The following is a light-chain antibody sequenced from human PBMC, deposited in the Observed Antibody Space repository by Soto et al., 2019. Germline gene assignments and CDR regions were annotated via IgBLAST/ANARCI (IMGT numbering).Light chain of an antibody. J-gene: IGKJ2*01. Sequence: DIQMTQSPSSLSASLGDRVTITCRASQTINNYLHWYQQRPGKAPKLLIYSASSLQTGVPPRFSSSGSGPHCTLTISSRRREGVATYYCLQSSSTAHTFGQGTIVEIK. CDR2: SAS. CDR3: LQSSSTAHT. V-gene: IGKV1-39*01. CDR1: QTINNY.